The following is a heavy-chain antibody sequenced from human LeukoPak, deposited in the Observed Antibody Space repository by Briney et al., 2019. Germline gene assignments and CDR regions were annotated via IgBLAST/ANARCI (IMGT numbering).Heavy chain of an antibody. CDR1: GGSITSGSYY. J-gene: IGHJ5*02. CDR2: IYSSGST. V-gene: IGHV4-61*10. D-gene: IGHD1-7*01. Sequence: SETLSLTCTVSGGSITSGSYYWSWLRQPAGKGLEWIGRIYSSGSTSYNPSLASRVTISVDTSKNQFSLKLSSVTAADTAVYYCARERLELRGWFDPWGQGTLVTVSS. CDR3: ARERLELRGWFDP.